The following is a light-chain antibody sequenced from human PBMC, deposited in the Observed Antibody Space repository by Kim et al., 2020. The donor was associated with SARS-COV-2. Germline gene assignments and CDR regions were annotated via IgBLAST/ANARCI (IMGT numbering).Light chain of an antibody. J-gene: IGKJ3*01. Sequence: ASVGDRVTITCRASQDIGNDLGWYQQKPGKAPNLLISGASTLPTGVPSRFSGSGSGTDFTLTISGLQPEDFASYYCLQDYNYPFTFGPGTKVDIK. CDR1: QDIGND. CDR2: GAS. V-gene: IGKV1-6*01. CDR3: LQDYNYPFT.